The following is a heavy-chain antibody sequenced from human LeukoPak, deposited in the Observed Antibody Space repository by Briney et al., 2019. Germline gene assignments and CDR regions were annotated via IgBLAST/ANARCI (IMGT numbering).Heavy chain of an antibody. CDR3: AKPPYTGFDY. J-gene: IGHJ4*02. Sequence: GGSLRLSCAASGFTFSNYAMSWVRQAPGKGLEWVSGISGSGVSTYYADSVKGRFTISRDTSKNTLYLQTNSLRADDTAVYYCAKPPYTGFDYWGQGTLVTVSS. CDR1: GFTFSNYA. CDR2: ISGSGVST. V-gene: IGHV3-23*01. D-gene: IGHD1-1*01.